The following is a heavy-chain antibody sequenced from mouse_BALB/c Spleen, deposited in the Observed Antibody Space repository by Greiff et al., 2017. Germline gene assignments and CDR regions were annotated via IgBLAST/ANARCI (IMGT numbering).Heavy chain of an antibody. CDR3: ARELGTAWFAY. V-gene: IGHV5-17*02. Sequence: EVMLVESGGGLVKPGGSLKLSCAASGFTFSSFGMHWVRQAPEKGLEWVAYISSGSSTIYYADTVKGRFTISRDNPKNTLFLQMTSLRSEDTAMYYCARELGTAWFAYWGQGTLVTVSA. D-gene: IGHD4-1*01. J-gene: IGHJ3*01. CDR2: ISSGSSTI. CDR1: GFTFSSFG.